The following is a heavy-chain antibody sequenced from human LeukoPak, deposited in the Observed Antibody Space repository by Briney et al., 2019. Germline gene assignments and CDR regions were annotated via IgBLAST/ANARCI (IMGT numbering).Heavy chain of an antibody. CDR2: IYTSGST. CDR1: GGSISSYY. D-gene: IGHD3-10*01. V-gene: IGHV4-4*07. J-gene: IGHJ6*03. Sequence: SETLSLTCTVSGGSISSYYWSWLRQPAGKGLEWIGRIYTSGSTNYNPSLKSRVTMSVDTSKNQFSLKLSSVTAADTAVYYCARDRGSGSFYYMDVWGKGTTVTISS. CDR3: ARDRGSGSFYYMDV.